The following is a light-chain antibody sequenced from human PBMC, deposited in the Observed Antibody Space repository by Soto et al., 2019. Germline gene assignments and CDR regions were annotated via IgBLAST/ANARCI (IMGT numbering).Light chain of an antibody. CDR3: QQSYSTPYT. V-gene: IGKV1-39*01. CDR1: QSISSY. J-gene: IGKJ4*01. Sequence: DIQMTQYPSSLSASVGARVTITCRASQSISSYLNWYQQKPGKAPELLIYAASSLQSGVPSRVSGSGSGTDFALPISSLQHEDVATYYCQQSYSTPYTFGGGTKVAIK. CDR2: AAS.